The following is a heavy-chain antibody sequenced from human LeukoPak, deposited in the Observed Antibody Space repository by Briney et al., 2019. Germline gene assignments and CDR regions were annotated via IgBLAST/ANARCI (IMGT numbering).Heavy chain of an antibody. J-gene: IGHJ2*01. CDR2: INHSGST. Sequence: SETLSLTCAVYGGSFSGYYWSWIRQPPGKGLEWIGEINHSGSTNYNPSLKSRVTISVDTSKNQFSLKLSSVTAADTAVCYCARVRRYAGYFDLWGRGTLVTVSS. V-gene: IGHV4-34*01. CDR3: ARVRRYAGYFDL. D-gene: IGHD2-2*01. CDR1: GGSFSGYY.